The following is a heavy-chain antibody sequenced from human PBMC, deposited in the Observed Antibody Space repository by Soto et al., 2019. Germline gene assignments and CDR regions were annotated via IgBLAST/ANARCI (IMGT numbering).Heavy chain of an antibody. J-gene: IGHJ6*02. D-gene: IGHD1-26*01. CDR1: GYTFTTSG. CDR2: ISTYNGDT. Sequence: QVQLVQSGPEVRKPGASVKVSCEASGYTFTTSGISWVRQVPGQGLEWMGWISTYNGDTNSAQNFQGRVLMTADTSAGTAYMELMSLKSDDTAVYYCARQGSWPYYYYGLDVWGQVTPVTVSS. CDR3: ARQGSWPYYYYGLDV. V-gene: IGHV1-18*01.